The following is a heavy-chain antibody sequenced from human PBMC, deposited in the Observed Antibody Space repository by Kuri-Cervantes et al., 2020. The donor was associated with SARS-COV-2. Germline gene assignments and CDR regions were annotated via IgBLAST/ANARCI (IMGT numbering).Heavy chain of an antibody. D-gene: IGHD6-13*01. CDR1: GCSISSGYY. CDR2: IYYSGST. CDR3: ATNPYSSSWYPPPPDY. V-gene: IGHV4-38-2*02. Sequence: SETLSLTCTVSGCSISSGYYWGWIRQPPGKGLEWIGSIYYSGSTYYNPSLKSRVTISVDTSKNQFSLKLSSVTAADTAVYYCATNPYSSSWYPPPPDYWGQGTLVTVSS. J-gene: IGHJ4*02.